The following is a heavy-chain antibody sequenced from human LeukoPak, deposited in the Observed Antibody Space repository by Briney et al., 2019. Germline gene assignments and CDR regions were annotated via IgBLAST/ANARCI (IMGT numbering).Heavy chain of an antibody. Sequence: SEALSLTCTVSGGSISSSYWSWIRQPPGKGLEWIGYIYHSGDTNSNPSLKSRVTISMDTSKNQFSLKLSSVAAADTAVYYCARHNFARPFDYWGQGTQVTVYS. D-gene: IGHD6-6*01. CDR1: GGSISSSY. V-gene: IGHV4-59*08. CDR2: IYHSGDT. J-gene: IGHJ4*02. CDR3: ARHNFARPFDY.